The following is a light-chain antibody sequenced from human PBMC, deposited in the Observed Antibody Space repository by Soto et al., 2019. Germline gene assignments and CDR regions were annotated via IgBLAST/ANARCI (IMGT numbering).Light chain of an antibody. Sequence: EIVLTQSPATLSLSPGERATLSCRASQSVSSYFACYQQKPGQAPRLLIYDASNRATGIPARFSGSGSGTDFSLTISSLEPEDFSVYYCQERSNWPLTFGKGTKVEI. J-gene: IGKJ1*01. CDR2: DAS. CDR1: QSVSSY. V-gene: IGKV3-11*01. CDR3: QERSNWPLT.